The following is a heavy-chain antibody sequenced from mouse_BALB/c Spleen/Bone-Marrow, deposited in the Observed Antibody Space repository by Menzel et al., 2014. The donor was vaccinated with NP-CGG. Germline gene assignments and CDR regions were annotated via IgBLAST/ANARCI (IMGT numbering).Heavy chain of an antibody. J-gene: IGHJ4*01. Sequence: EVQGVESGPELVKPGASVKISCKTSGYTFTEYTMHWVKQSQGKSLEWIGGINPNNGGTSYNQKFKGKATLTVDKSSSTAYMELRSLTSEDSAVYYCARRYYGPYVMDNWGQGASVTVSS. CDR3: ARRYYGPYVMDN. CDR1: GYTFTEYT. D-gene: IGHD1-2*01. CDR2: INPNNGGT. V-gene: IGHV1-18*01.